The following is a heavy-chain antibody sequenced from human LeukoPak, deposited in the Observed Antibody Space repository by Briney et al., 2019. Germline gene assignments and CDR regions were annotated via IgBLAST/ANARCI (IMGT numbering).Heavy chain of an antibody. D-gene: IGHD5-18*01. CDR2: INPNSGGT. Sequence: ASVKVSCKASGYTLTGYYMHWVRQAPGQGLEWMGWINPNSGGTNYAQKFQGRVTMTRDTSISTAYMELSRLRSDDTAVYYCARETWILGPLGAWGQGTLVTVSS. J-gene: IGHJ4*02. CDR3: ARETWILGPLGA. V-gene: IGHV1-2*02. CDR1: GYTLTGYY.